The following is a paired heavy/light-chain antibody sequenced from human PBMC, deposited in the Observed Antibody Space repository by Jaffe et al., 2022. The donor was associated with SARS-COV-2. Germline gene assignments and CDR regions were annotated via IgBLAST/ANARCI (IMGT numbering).Heavy chain of an antibody. CDR1: GGTFSSYA. D-gene: IGHD3-22*01. V-gene: IGHV1-69*01. CDR2: IIPIFGTA. Sequence: QVQLVQSGAEVKKPGSSVKVSCKASGGTFSSYAISWVRQAPGQGLEWMGGIIPIFGTANYAQKFQGRVTITADESTSTAYMELSSLRSEDTAVYYCASWYSSGYYYKAFDIWGQGTMVTVSS. J-gene: IGHJ3*02. CDR3: ASWYSSGYYYKAFDI.
Light chain of an antibody. Sequence: DIQLTQSPSFLSASVGDRVTITCRASQGISSYLAWYQQKPGKAPKLLIYAASTLQSGVPSRFSGSGSGTEFTLTISSLQPEDFATYYCQQLNRWETFGPGTKVDIK. V-gene: IGKV1-9*01. CDR3: QQLNRWET. CDR1: QGISSY. CDR2: AAS. J-gene: IGKJ3*01.